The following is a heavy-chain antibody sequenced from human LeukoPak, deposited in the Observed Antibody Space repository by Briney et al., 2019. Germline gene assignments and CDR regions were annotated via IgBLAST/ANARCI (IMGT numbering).Heavy chain of an antibody. Sequence: GGSLRLSCAASGFTFRSYAMSWARLAPGKGLEWVSAISGSGGSTYYADSVKGRFTISRDNSKNTLYLQMNSLRAEDTAVYYCAKDPPLEYSSSPDYWGQGTLVTVSS. CDR3: AKDPPLEYSSSPDY. CDR1: GFTFRSYA. D-gene: IGHD6-6*01. J-gene: IGHJ4*02. CDR2: ISGSGGST. V-gene: IGHV3-23*01.